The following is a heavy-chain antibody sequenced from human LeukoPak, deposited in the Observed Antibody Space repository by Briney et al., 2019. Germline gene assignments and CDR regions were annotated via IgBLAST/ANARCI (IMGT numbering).Heavy chain of an antibody. Sequence: GASVKVSCKASGGTFSSYAISWVRQAPGQGLEWMGGIIPIFGTANYAQKFQGRVTIPADESTSTAYMELSSLRSEDTAVYYCAREAVPAAINYYYMDVWGKGTTVTVSS. V-gene: IGHV1-69*13. J-gene: IGHJ6*03. D-gene: IGHD2-2*02. CDR3: AREAVPAAINYYYMDV. CDR2: IIPIFGTA. CDR1: GGTFSSYA.